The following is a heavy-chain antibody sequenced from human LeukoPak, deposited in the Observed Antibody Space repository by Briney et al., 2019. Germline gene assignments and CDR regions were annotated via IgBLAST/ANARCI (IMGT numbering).Heavy chain of an antibody. D-gene: IGHD3-10*01. CDR1: GGSISSGDYY. J-gene: IGHJ3*02. Sequence: SQTLSLTCTVSGGSISSGDYYWSWIRQPPGKGLEWIGYIYHSGNTYYNPSLRSRLTISVDTSKNQFSLKLSSVTAADTAVYYCVRTQAYSYGSGSYGAFDIWGHGTKVTVSS. V-gene: IGHV4-30-4*01. CDR3: VRTQAYSYGSGSYGAFDI. CDR2: IYHSGNT.